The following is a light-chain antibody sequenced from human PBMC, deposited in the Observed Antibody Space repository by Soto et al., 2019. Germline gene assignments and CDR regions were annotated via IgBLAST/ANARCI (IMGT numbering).Light chain of an antibody. CDR3: QQYNSYRT. CDR1: QSISSW. V-gene: IGKV1-5*03. CDR2: KAS. J-gene: IGKJ1*01. Sequence: DIQMTQSPSTLSASVGDRVTITCRASQSISSWLAWYQQKPGKAPKLLIYKASSLESGVQSRFSGSGSGTEFTLTSSSLQPDDFATYYCQQYNSYRTFGQGTKVEIK.